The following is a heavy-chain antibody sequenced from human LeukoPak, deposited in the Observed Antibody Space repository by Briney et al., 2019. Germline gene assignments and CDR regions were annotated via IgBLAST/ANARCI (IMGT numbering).Heavy chain of an antibody. CDR2: IIPILDVA. J-gene: IGHJ3*02. V-gene: IGHV1-69*04. Sequence: SVKVSCKASGYTFTGYYMHWVRQAPGQGLEWMGRIIPILDVANFAQKFQGRVSITADKSTNTAHMELTSLRSEDTAVYYCTREGVYSPDPSSYHRDAFDIWGQGTVVTVSS. D-gene: IGHD3-16*02. CDR1: GYTFTGYY. CDR3: TREGVYSPDPSSYHRDAFDI.